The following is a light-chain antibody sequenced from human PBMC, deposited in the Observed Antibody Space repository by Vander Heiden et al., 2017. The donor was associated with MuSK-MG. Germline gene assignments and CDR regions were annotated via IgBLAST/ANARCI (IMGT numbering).Light chain of an antibody. CDR3: QHFDSDPGLT. V-gene: IGKV1-39*01. Sequence: DIQMTQSTSSLSASVGDRVTITCRASQSISSYLNWYQQKPWKAPKLLIYAASSLQMGVPSRFSGSSYGTDFTLTRSIRQPEDFATYYCQHFDSDPGLTFRHRTK. CDR1: QSISSY. CDR2: AAS. J-gene: IGKJ3*01.